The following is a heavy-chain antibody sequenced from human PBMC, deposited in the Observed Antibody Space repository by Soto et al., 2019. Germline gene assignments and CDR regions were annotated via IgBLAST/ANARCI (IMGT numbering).Heavy chain of an antibody. CDR3: ARGVGYSSGWYFLYFDL. CDR2: MNPNSGNT. D-gene: IGHD6-19*01. V-gene: IGHV1-8*01. Sequence: QVQLVQSGAEVKKPGASVKVSCKASGYTFTSYDINWVRQATGQGLEWMGWMNPNSGNTGYAQKFQGRVTMTRNTSISTAYMELISLRSEDTAVYYCARGVGYSSGWYFLYFDLWGRGTLVTVAA. J-gene: IGHJ2*01. CDR1: GYTFTSYD.